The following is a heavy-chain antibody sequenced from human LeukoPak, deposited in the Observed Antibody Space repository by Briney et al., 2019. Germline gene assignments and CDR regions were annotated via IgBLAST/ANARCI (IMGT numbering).Heavy chain of an antibody. J-gene: IGHJ4*02. D-gene: IGHD3-9*01. CDR2: INPNSGGT. CDR1: GYTFTGYY. Sequence: ASVKVSCKASGYTFTGYYMHWVRQAPGQGLEWMGWINPNSGGTNYAQKFQDRVTMTRDTSISTAYMELSGLRSDDTAVYYCARTYDILTAFYKGFDYWGQGTLVTVSS. V-gene: IGHV1-2*02. CDR3: ARTYDILTAFYKGFDY.